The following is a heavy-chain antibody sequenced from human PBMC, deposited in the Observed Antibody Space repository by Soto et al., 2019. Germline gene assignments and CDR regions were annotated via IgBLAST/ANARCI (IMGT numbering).Heavy chain of an antibody. D-gene: IGHD2-21*02. CDR1: GGSISGYY. CDR2: MYNTGST. Sequence: SETLSLTCTVSGGSISGYYWSWIRQPPGKGLEWIGYMYNTGSTVFTPSFKSRVTISVDTSKNQFSLKLNSVTAADTAVYFCARDLWGYCGTDCSPLDVWGQGTTVTVSS. J-gene: IGHJ6*02. V-gene: IGHV4-59*01. CDR3: ARDLWGYCGTDCSPLDV.